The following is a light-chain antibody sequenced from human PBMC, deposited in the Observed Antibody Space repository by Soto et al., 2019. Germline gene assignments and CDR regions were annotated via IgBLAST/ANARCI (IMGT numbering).Light chain of an antibody. J-gene: IGKJ5*01. CDR1: QSVSSY. Sequence: EIVLTQSPATLSLSPGERATLSCRASQSVSSYLAWYQQKPGQAPRLLIYDASNRATGIPARFFGSGSGTDFTLTINRLEPEDFAVYYCQQYANSPITFGQGTRLEI. V-gene: IGKV3-11*01. CDR2: DAS. CDR3: QQYANSPIT.